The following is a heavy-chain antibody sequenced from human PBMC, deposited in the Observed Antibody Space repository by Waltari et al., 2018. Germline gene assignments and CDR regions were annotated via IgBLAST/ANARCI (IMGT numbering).Heavy chain of an antibody. V-gene: IGHV3-43*01. Sequence: EVQLVESGGVVVQPGGSLRLSCAASGFTFDDYTMHWVCQAPGKGLEWVSLISWDGGSTYYADSVKGRFTISRDNSKNSLYLQMNSLRTEDTALYYCAKGDSSGWYLWDWGQGTLVTVSS. D-gene: IGHD6-19*01. CDR2: ISWDGGST. CDR1: GFTFDDYT. CDR3: AKGDSSGWYLWD. J-gene: IGHJ4*02.